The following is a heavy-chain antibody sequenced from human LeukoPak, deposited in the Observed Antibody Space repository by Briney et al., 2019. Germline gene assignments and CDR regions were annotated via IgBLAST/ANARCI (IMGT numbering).Heavy chain of an antibody. CDR3: ARVFYYYYYYYMDV. Sequence: GASVKVSCKASGYTFTSYDINWVRQATGQGLEWMVWMNPNSGNTGYAQKFQGRVTITRNTSISTAYMELSSLRSEDTAVYYCARVFYYYYYYYMDVWGKGTTVTVSS. J-gene: IGHJ6*03. CDR2: MNPNSGNT. CDR1: GYTFTSYD. V-gene: IGHV1-8*03.